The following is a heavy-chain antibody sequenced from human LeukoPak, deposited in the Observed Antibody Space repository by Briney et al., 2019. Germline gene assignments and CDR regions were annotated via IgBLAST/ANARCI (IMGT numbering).Heavy chain of an antibody. Sequence: TGGSLRLSCAASGFTFSSYAMHWVRQAPGEGLEWVAVISYDGSNKYYADSVKGRFTISRDNSKNTLYLQMNSLRAEDTAVYYCARVPRGMATTYFDYWGQGTLVTVSS. CDR1: GFTFSSYA. V-gene: IGHV3-30*01. CDR2: ISYDGSNK. D-gene: IGHD5-24*01. CDR3: ARVPRGMATTYFDY. J-gene: IGHJ4*02.